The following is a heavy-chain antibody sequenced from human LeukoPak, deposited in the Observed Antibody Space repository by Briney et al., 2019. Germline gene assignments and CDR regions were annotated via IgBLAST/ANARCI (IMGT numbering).Heavy chain of an antibody. CDR3: ARAKVVPAAMRPNRVYYYYMDV. D-gene: IGHD2-2*01. V-gene: IGHV1-69*13. Sequence: SVKVSCKASGGTFSSYAISWVRQAPGQGLEWMGGIIPIFGTANYAQKFQGRVTITADESTSTAYMELRSLRSDDTAVYYCARAKVVPAAMRPNRVYYYYMDVWGKGTTVTISS. CDR1: GGTFSSYA. J-gene: IGHJ6*03. CDR2: IIPIFGTA.